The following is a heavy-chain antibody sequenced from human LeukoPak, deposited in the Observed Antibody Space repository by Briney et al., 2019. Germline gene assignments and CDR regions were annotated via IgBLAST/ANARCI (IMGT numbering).Heavy chain of an antibody. Sequence: SQTLSLTCAISGDTVSTSNAAWNWIRQSPSRGLEWLGRTYYRSKWYNDYAVSVKSRITINPDTSKNQFSLQLNSVTPEDTAVYYCARGSISWNRVLFDYWGQGTLVTISS. CDR3: ARGSISWNRVLFDY. D-gene: IGHD1-1*01. CDR2: TYYRSKWYN. V-gene: IGHV6-1*01. J-gene: IGHJ4*02. CDR1: GDTVSTSNAA.